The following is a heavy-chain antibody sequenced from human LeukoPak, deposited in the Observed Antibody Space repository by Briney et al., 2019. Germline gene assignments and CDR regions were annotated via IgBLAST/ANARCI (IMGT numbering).Heavy chain of an antibody. CDR2: ISGSGGST. D-gene: IGHD6-13*01. CDR1: GFTFSSYG. V-gene: IGHV3-23*01. J-gene: IGHJ4*02. Sequence: GSLRLSCAASGFTFSSYGMSWVRQAPGKGLEWVSAISGSGGSTYYADSVKGRFTISRDNSKNTLYLQMNSLRAEDTAVYYCATSGYSSSWYLTFDYWGQGTLVTVSS. CDR3: ATSGYSSSWYLTFDY.